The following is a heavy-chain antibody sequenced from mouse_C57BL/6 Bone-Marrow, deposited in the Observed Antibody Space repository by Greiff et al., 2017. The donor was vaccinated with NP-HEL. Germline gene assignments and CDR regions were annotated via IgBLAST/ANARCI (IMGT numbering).Heavy chain of an antibody. CDR3: VSPYYSNYGGPGFAY. J-gene: IGHJ3*01. CDR2: RRSKSSNYAT. D-gene: IGHD2-5*01. Sequence: GGGLVQPKGSLKLSCAASGFTFNTYAMHWVRQAPGKGLEWVARRRSKSSNYATYYADSVKDRFTISRDDSQSMLYLQMNNLKTEDTAMYYCVSPYYSNYGGPGFAYWGQGTLVTVSA. V-gene: IGHV10-3*01. CDR1: GFTFNTYA.